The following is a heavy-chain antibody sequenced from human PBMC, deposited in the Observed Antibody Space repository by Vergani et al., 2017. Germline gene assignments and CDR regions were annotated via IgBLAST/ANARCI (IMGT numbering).Heavy chain of an antibody. D-gene: IGHD2-15*01. CDR3: ARGLGYCSGGSCHVYGDYEA. CDR1: GFTFSSYG. Sequence: QVQLVESGGGVVQPGRSLRLSCAASGFTFSSYGMHWVRQAPGKGLELVAVIWYDGSNKYYADSVKGRFTISRDNSKNTLYLQMNSLRAEDTAVYYCARGLGYCSGGSCHVYGDYEAWGQGTLVTVSS. V-gene: IGHV3-33*01. CDR2: IWYDGSNK. J-gene: IGHJ5*02.